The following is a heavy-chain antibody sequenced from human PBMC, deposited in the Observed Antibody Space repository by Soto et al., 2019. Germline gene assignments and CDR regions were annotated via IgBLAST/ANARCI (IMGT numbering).Heavy chain of an antibody. V-gene: IGHV3-74*01. D-gene: IGHD1-26*01. CDR2: INSDGSSI. CDR1: GFTFSSYW. J-gene: IGHJ4*02. Sequence: EVQLVESGGGLVQPGGSLRLSCAASGFTFSSYWMHWVRQAPGKGLVWVSRINSDGSSISYADSVKGRFTISRDNAKNTLFLQMNSLRAEDTAVYYCARDNSGSYHAFDYWGQGTLVTVSS. CDR3: ARDNSGSYHAFDY.